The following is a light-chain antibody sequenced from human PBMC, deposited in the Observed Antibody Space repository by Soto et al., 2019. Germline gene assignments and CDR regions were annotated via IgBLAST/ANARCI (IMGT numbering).Light chain of an antibody. CDR1: QSLVYSDGNTH. V-gene: IGKV2-24*01. CDR2: QIS. J-gene: IGKJ1*01. CDR3: VHFSHVPRT. Sequence: DVVMTQTPLSSPVTLGQPASISCRSSQSLVYSDGNTHLSWLQQRPGQPPRLLIYQISHRFSGVLDRFSGNGAGTDLTLTIRRVAHEDVGLYFCVHFSHVPRTFGQGTKVEIK.